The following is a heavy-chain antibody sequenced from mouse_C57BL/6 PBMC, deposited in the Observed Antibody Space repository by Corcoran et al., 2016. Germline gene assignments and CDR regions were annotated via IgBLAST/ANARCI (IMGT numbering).Heavy chain of an antibody. D-gene: IGHD3-2*02. V-gene: IGHV8-12*01. CDR3: ARSGSQLRLRGAMDY. CDR1: GFSMSTSGMG. CDR2: IYWDDDK. J-gene: IGHJ4*01. Sequence: QVTLKESGPGILQSSQTLSLTCSLSGFSMSTSGMGVRWIRQPSGKGLEWLAHIYWDDDKRYNPSLKSRLTISKDTSRNQVFLKITSVDTADTATYYCARSGSQLRLRGAMDYWGQGTSVTVSS.